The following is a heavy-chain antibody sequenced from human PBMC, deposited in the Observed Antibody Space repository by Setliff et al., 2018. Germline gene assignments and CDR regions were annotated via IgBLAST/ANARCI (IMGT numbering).Heavy chain of an antibody. Sequence: GASVKVSCKVSGYTLTELSMHWVRQAPGKGLEWVSYISSSGSTIYYADSVKGRFTISRDNAKNSLYLQMNSLRAEDTAVYYCAREGHNWNYVLPYFDYWGQGTLVTVSS. CDR2: ISSSGSTI. V-gene: IGHV3-48*04. CDR1: GYTLTELS. D-gene: IGHD1-7*01. J-gene: IGHJ4*02. CDR3: AREGHNWNYVLPYFDY.